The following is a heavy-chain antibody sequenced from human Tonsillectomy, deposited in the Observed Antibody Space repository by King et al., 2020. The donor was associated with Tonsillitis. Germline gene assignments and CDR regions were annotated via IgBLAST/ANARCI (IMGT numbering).Heavy chain of an antibody. D-gene: IGHD3-22*01. CDR1: GYSFTRYW. Sequence: QLVQSGAEVKKPGESLKISCKGSGYSFTRYWIVWVRQMPGKGLEWVWIIYPGDSETRYSPSFQGQVTISADKTISTAFLQWSRLKASDSAIYYCARYDSTGAGAFDIWGQGTMVTVSS. V-gene: IGHV5-51*01. CDR2: IYPGDSET. CDR3: ARYDSTGAGAFDI. J-gene: IGHJ3*02.